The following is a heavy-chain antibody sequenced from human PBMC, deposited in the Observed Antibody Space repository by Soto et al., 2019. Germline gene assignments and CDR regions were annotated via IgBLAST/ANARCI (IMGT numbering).Heavy chain of an antibody. CDR3: ARSVYYYDSSGPQDDAFDI. V-gene: IGHV1-69*13. CDR2: IIPIFGTA. Sequence: GASVKVSCKASGGTFSSYAISWSRQTPGQGLEWMGGIIPIFGTANYAQKSQGRVTITADESTSTAYMELSSLRSEDTAVYYCARSVYYYDSSGPQDDAFDIWGQGTMVTVSS. J-gene: IGHJ3*02. D-gene: IGHD3-22*01. CDR1: GGTFSSYA.